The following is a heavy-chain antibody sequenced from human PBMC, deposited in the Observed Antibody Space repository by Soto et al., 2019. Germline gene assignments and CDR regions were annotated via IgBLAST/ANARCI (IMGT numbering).Heavy chain of an antibody. D-gene: IGHD3-10*01. V-gene: IGHV4-34*01. CDR3: AREGRYYASGRFWWFDP. CDR1: GGSFSDYY. Sequence: PSETLSLPFAVYGGSFSDYYWSWIRQPPGKGLEWIGEINHSGSTNYNPSLKSRVTISVDTSKNQFSLKLSSVTAADTAVYYCAREGRYYASGRFWWFDPWGQGTLVTVSS. J-gene: IGHJ5*02. CDR2: INHSGST.